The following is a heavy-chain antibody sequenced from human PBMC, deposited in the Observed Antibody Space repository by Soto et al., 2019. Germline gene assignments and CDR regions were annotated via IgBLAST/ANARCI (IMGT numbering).Heavy chain of an antibody. D-gene: IGHD2-2*01. CDR2: INPSGGST. V-gene: IGHV1-46*01. Sequence: ASVKVSCEASGYTFTSCYMHWVRQAPGQGLEWMGIINPSGGSTSYAQKFQGRVTMTRDTSTSTVYMELSSLRSEDTAVYYCAREVVVAPAASGGGWFDPWGQGTLVTVSS. CDR3: AREVVVAPAASGGGWFDP. J-gene: IGHJ5*02. CDR1: GYTFTSCY.